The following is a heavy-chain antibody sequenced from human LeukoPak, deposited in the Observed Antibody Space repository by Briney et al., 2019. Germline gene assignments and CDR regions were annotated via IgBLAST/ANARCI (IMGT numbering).Heavy chain of an antibody. CDR2: IYYSGST. Sequence: SETLSLTCTVSGGSISSYYWSWIRQPPGKVPEWIGYIYYSGSTNYNPSLRSRVTISVDTSKNQFSLKLSSVTAADTAVFFCFKQKTAYEILTPWLRGEGAFDIWGQGTMVTVSS. CDR1: GGSISSYY. D-gene: IGHD3-9*01. CDR3: FKQKTAYEILTPWLRGEGAFDI. V-gene: IGHV4-59*01. J-gene: IGHJ3*02.